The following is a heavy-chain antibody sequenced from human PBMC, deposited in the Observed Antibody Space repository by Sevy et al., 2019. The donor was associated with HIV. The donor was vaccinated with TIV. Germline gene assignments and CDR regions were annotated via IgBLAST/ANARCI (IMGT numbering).Heavy chain of an antibody. V-gene: IGHV4-59*08. CDR3: XXENAWGSGYS. Sequence: SETLSLTCTVSGGSITSLYWNWIRQPPGKGLEWIANIYYNGHINYNPSLKSRVTLSLDTSKNQFSLRLSSVTAADTAXXXXXXENAWGSGYSWGQGTLVTVSS. CDR2: IYYNGHI. J-gene: IGHJ4*02. CDR1: GGSITSLY. D-gene: IGHD6-25*01.